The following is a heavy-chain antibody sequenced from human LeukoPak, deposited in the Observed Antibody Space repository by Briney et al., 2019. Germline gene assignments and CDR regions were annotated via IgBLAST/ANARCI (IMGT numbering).Heavy chain of an antibody. CDR1: GYTFTGYY. Sequence: ASVKVSCKASGYTFTGYYMHWVRQAPGQGLEWMGWINPNSGGTNYAQKFQGRVTMTRDTSISTAYMELRSLRSDDTAVYYCARDSFHYYGSGSGYWGQGTLVTVSS. CDR2: INPNSGGT. V-gene: IGHV1-2*02. D-gene: IGHD3-10*01. CDR3: ARDSFHYYGSGSGY. J-gene: IGHJ4*02.